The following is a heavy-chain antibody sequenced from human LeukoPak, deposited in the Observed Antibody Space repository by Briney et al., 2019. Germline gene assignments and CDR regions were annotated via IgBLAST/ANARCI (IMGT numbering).Heavy chain of an antibody. CDR3: AKLWGTQYCSSTSCYFDY. Sequence: GGSLRLSCAASGFTFSNYWMSWVRQTPGKGLEWVANIKEDGSDKYYVDSLKGRFTISRDNAKNSLYLQMNSLRAEDTAVYYCAKLWGTQYCSSTSCYFDYWGQGTLVTVSS. CDR1: GFTFSNYW. D-gene: IGHD2-2*01. V-gene: IGHV3-7*01. J-gene: IGHJ4*02. CDR2: IKEDGSDK.